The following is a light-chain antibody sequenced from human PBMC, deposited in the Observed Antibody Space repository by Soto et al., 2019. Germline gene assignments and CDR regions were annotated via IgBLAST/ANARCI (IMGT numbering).Light chain of an antibody. V-gene: IGLV2-8*01. J-gene: IGLJ2*01. Sequence: QSALTQPPSASGSPGQSVTISCTGTSSDVGGYNYVSWYQQHPGKAPKLMIYEVSKRPSGVPDRFSGSKSGNTASLTVSGLQAGDEADYYCSSYAGSNVVFGGGTKVTVL. CDR3: SSYAGSNVV. CDR2: EVS. CDR1: SSDVGGYNY.